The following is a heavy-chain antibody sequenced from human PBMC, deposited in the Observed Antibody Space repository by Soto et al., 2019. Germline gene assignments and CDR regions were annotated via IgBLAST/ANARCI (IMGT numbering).Heavy chain of an antibody. Sequence: QVPLVESGGGVVQPGRSLRLSCAASGFTFSSYGMHWVRQAPGKGLEWVAVISYDGSNKYYADSVKGRFTISRDNSKNTLYLQMNSLRAEDTAVYYCANGDRYSSGWYALFFYWGQGTLVTVSS. D-gene: IGHD6-19*01. J-gene: IGHJ4*02. CDR1: GFTFSSYG. CDR3: ANGDRYSSGWYALFFY. V-gene: IGHV3-30*18. CDR2: ISYDGSNK.